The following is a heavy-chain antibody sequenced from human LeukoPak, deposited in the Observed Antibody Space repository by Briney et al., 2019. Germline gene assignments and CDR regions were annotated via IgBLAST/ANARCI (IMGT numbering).Heavy chain of an antibody. CDR2: ISYDGSNK. CDR1: GFTFSSYG. V-gene: IGHV3-30*18. CDR3: AKGGLAIFVVVIDY. D-gene: IGHD3-3*01. J-gene: IGHJ4*02. Sequence: PGGSLRLSCAASGFTFSSYGMPWVRQAPGKGLEWVAVISYDGSNKYYADSVKGRFTISRDNSKNTLYLQMNSLRAEDTAVYYCAKGGLAIFVVVIDYWGQGTLVTVSS.